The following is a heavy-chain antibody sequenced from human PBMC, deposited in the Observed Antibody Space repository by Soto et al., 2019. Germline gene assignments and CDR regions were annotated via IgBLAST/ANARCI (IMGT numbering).Heavy chain of an antibody. J-gene: IGHJ6*02. CDR1: GFTFSDYY. CDR3: AKQRQLVGYYYYGMDV. D-gene: IGHD6-13*01. V-gene: IGHV3-11*06. CDR2: ISSSSSYT. Sequence: GGSLRLSCAASGFTFSDYYMSWIRQAPGKGLEWVSYISSSSSYTNYADSVKGRFTISRDNAKNSLYLQMNSLRAEDTAVYYCAKQRQLVGYYYYGMDVWGQGTTVTVSS.